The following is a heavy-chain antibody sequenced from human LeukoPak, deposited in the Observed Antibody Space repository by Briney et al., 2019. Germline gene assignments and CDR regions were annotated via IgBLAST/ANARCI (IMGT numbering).Heavy chain of an antibody. Sequence: GASVQVSCKASGCTFTSYWIQWVRQAPGQGLEWMGLINPDGGSTAYAHRFQGRVIMTRDTSTTTAYMDLSTLRSEDTAVYHCARAPRNSSTMLDFWGQGTLVTISS. CDR2: INPDGGST. CDR1: GCTFTSYW. CDR3: ARAPRNSSTMLDF. D-gene: IGHD6-13*01. J-gene: IGHJ4*02. V-gene: IGHV1-46*01.